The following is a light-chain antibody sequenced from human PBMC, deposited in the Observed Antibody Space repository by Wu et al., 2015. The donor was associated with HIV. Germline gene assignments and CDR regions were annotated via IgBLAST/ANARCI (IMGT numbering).Light chain of an antibody. V-gene: IGKV3-15*01. CDR3: QQYNDWPRT. Sequence: EIVLTQSPATLSVSPGERATLSCRASQSVSSNLAWYQQNRGQAPRLLVYGASTRATSIPARFSGSGSGTEFTLTISSLQSEDFAVYYCQQYNDWPRTFGQGTKVEIK. J-gene: IGKJ1*01. CDR2: GAS. CDR1: QSVSSN.